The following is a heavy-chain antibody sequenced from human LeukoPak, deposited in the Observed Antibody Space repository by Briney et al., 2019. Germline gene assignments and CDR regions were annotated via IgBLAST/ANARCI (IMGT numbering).Heavy chain of an antibody. CDR1: GGTFIIYA. CDR3: ASVAMATISGYYYYGIDV. Sequence: SVKVSYKASGGTFIIYANRWVGQAPGEGGEGMGGIIPSFGIANYTQKFQGRVTITADKPTSTAYMQLSSLRSEDTAVYYCASVAMATISGYYYYGIDVCGQGTTVTVSS. V-gene: IGHV1-69*10. CDR2: IIPSFGIA. J-gene: IGHJ6*02. D-gene: IGHD5-24*01.